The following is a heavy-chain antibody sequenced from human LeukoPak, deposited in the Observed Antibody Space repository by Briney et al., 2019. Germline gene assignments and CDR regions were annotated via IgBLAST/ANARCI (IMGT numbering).Heavy chain of an antibody. V-gene: IGHV3-74*01. CDR3: ARDRRIWQWLANDAFDI. CDR1: GFTFSSYW. CDR2: INSDGSST. Sequence: PGGSLRLSCAASGFTFSSYWMHWVRQAPGKGLVWVSRINSDGSSTSYADSVKGRFTISRDNAKNTLYLQMNSLRAEDTAVYYCARDRRIWQWLANDAFDIWGQGTMVTVSS. D-gene: IGHD6-19*01. J-gene: IGHJ3*02.